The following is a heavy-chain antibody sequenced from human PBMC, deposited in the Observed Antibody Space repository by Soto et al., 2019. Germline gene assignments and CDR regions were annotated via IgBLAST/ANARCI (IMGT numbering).Heavy chain of an antibody. D-gene: IGHD3-22*01. CDR3: ARAFYYYDSSGYYY. CDR2: MNPNSGNT. V-gene: IGHV1-8*01. Sequence: QVQLVQSGAELKKPGASVEVSCKASGYTFTSYDINWVRQATGQGPEWMGWMNPNSGNTGYAQKFQGRVTMTRNTSISTAYMELSSLRSEDTAVYYCARAFYYYDSSGYYYWGQGTLVTVSS. CDR1: GYTFTSYD. J-gene: IGHJ4*02.